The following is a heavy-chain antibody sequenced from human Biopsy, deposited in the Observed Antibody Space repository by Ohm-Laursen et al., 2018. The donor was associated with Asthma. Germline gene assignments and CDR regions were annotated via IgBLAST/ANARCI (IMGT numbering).Heavy chain of an antibody. CDR2: MSYTGST. J-gene: IGHJ6*02. CDR3: ARGSSSRLSQWERLVSGGKRAHSYYGMDV. CDR1: GVSISGYF. V-gene: IGHV4-59*12. Sequence: SETLSLTCVVSGVSISGYFWGWIRQSPGKGLEWIGHMSYTGSTNYNPSLSSRLTLSVDTSKNQFSLRLTSVTAADTAVYYCARGSSSRLSQWERLVSGGKRAHSYYGMDVWGQGTTVTVSS. D-gene: IGHD1-26*01.